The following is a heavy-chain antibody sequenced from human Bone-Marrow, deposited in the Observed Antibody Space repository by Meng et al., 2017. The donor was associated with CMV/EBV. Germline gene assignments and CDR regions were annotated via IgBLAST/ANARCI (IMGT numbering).Heavy chain of an antibody. Sequence: SETLSLTCTVSGGSISSSSYYWGWIRQPPGKGLEWIGSIYYSGSTYYNPSLKSRVTISVDTSKNQFSLKLSSVTAADTAVYYWASVGPLQLWSPHYYYYYGMDVWGQGTTVTVSS. J-gene: IGHJ6*02. D-gene: IGHD5-18*01. V-gene: IGHV4-39*07. CDR1: GGSISSSSYY. CDR3: ASVGPLQLWSPHYYYYYGMDV. CDR2: IYYSGST.